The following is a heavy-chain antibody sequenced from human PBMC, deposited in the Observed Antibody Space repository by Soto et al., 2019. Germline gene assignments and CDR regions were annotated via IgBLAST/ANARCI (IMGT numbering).Heavy chain of an antibody. D-gene: IGHD3-9*01. CDR3: ARDSADILTKDYYYSGMDV. J-gene: IGHJ6*02. CDR2: IYYSGST. V-gene: IGHV4-59*01. Sequence: PSETLSLTCTVSGGSISSYYWSWIRQPPGKGLEWIGYIYYSGSTNYNPSLKSRVTISVDTSKNQFSLKLSSVTAVDTAVYYCARDSADILTKDYYYSGMDVWGQGTTVTVSS. CDR1: GGSISSYY.